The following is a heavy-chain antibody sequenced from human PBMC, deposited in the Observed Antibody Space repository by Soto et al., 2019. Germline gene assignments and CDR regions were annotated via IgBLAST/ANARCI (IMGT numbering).Heavy chain of an antibody. Sequence: ASVKVSCKASGYSFSSYGISWVRQAPGQGLEWMGWISGYNRDTNYAQKLQGRVTMTTDTSTSTAYMELRSLRSDDTAVYYCASLDGYNSSCDYWGQGTLVTVSS. D-gene: IGHD5-12*01. CDR2: ISGYNRDT. V-gene: IGHV1-18*01. CDR1: GYSFSSYG. CDR3: ASLDGYNSSCDY. J-gene: IGHJ4*02.